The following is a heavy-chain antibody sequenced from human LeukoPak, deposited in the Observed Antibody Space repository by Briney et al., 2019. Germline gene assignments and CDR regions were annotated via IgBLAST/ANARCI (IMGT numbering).Heavy chain of an antibody. J-gene: IGHJ4*02. Sequence: SETLSLTCSVSGGSISYYYWSWIRQPPGKGLEYIGCIHYSGNTNYNPSLNSRVTMSLDTPKNQLSLRLSSVTAADTAVYYCASGDWWELLHYWGQGTLVTVSS. CDR2: IHYSGNT. V-gene: IGHV4-59*01. D-gene: IGHD1-26*01. CDR3: ASGDWWELLHY. CDR1: GGSISYYY.